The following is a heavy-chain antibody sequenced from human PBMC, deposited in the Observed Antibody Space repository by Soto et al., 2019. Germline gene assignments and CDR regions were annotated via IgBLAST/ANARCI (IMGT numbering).Heavy chain of an antibody. Sequence: PWGSLRLSCAASGVTFSSYAMSWVRQAPGKGLEWVSAISGSGGSTYYADSVKGRFTISRDNSKNTLYLQMNSLRAEDTAVYYCAKDSIVVVPAAPYLFDYWGQGTLVTVSS. CDR2: ISGSGGST. J-gene: IGHJ4*02. V-gene: IGHV3-23*01. CDR3: AKDSIVVVPAAPYLFDY. CDR1: GVTFSSYA. D-gene: IGHD2-2*01.